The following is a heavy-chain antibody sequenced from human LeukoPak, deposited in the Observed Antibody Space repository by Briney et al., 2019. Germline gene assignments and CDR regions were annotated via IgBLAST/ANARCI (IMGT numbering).Heavy chain of an antibody. Sequence: ASETLSLTCTVSGDSIGSGNYYWGWIRQPPGKGLEWIGYIYHSGSTYYNPSLKSRVTISVDRSKNQFSLKLSSVTAADTAVYYCARCIPRAMFAFDIWGQGTMVTVSS. D-gene: IGHD3-10*02. CDR2: IYHSGST. CDR1: GDSIGSGNYY. J-gene: IGHJ3*02. CDR3: ARCIPRAMFAFDI. V-gene: IGHV4-30-2*01.